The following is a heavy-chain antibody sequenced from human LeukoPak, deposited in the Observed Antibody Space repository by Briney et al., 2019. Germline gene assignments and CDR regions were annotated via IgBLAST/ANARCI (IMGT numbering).Heavy chain of an antibody. Sequence: SVKVSYKASGGTFSSYAISWVRQAPGQGLEWMGGIIPIFGTANYAQKFQGRVTITTDESTSTAYMELSSLRSEDTAVYYCARGSNFSFHQLRWYYMDVWGKGTTVTVSS. V-gene: IGHV1-69*05. J-gene: IGHJ6*03. CDR2: IIPIFGTA. CDR3: ARGSNFSFHQLRWYYMDV. CDR1: GGTFSSYA. D-gene: IGHD2-2*01.